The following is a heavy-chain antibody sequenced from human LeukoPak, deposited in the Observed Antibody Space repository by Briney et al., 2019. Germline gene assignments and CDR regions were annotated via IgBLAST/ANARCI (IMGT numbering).Heavy chain of an antibody. CDR1: GFTFSSYA. D-gene: IGHD5-18*01. Sequence: AGGSLRLSCAASGFTFSSYAMQWFRQAPGKGLEYVSAISSNGGSTYYAHSVKGKFTISRDNSKNRLYLQMGSLRAEDMAVYYCARYSYGTLDYCDRGTLVTVSS. CDR3: ARYSYGTLDY. J-gene: IGHJ4*02. V-gene: IGHV3-64*01. CDR2: ISSNGGST.